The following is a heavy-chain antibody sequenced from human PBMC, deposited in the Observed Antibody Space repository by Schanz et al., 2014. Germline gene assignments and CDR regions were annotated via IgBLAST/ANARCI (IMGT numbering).Heavy chain of an antibody. V-gene: IGHV3-11*04. Sequence: QVQLVESGGGLVKPGGSLRLSCAASGFIFNDYYMNWIRQAPGKGLEWLSYISRDGTTSYYADSVKGRFTISRDNGKNSLYLQMNSLRAEDTAVYYCASPTGYSSLNAFDVWGQGTMVSVSS. CDR1: GFIFNDYY. CDR2: ISRDGTTS. D-gene: IGHD6-19*01. J-gene: IGHJ3*01. CDR3: ASPTGYSSLNAFDV.